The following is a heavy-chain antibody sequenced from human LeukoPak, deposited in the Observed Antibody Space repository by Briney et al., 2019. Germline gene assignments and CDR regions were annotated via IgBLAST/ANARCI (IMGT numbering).Heavy chain of an antibody. D-gene: IGHD3-9*01. J-gene: IGHJ4*02. CDR1: GGSFSGYY. CDR2: INHSGST. Sequence: KSSETLSLTCAVYGGSFSGYYWSWIRQPPGKGLEWIGEINHSGSTNHNPSLKSRVTISVDTSQNQFSLKLSSVTAADTAVYYCARPHSTFFDQDAAYYFDYWGQGTLVTVSS. V-gene: IGHV4-34*01. CDR3: ARPHSTFFDQDAAYYFDY.